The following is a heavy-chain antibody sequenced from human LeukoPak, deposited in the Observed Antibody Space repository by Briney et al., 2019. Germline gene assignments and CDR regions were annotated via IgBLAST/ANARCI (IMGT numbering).Heavy chain of an antibody. CDR3: ARDLGGNYV. Sequence: GGSLRLSCAASGFTFSSYVMYWVRQAPGKGLEYVSSISSNGGSTYYANSVKGRFTISRDNAKNSLYLRMNSLRAEDTAVYYCARDLGGNYVWGQGTLVTVSS. CDR1: GFTFSSYV. J-gene: IGHJ4*02. CDR2: ISSNGGST. D-gene: IGHD1-7*01. V-gene: IGHV3-64*01.